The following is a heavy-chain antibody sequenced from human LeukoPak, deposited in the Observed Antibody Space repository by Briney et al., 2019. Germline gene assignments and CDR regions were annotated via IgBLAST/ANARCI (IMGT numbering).Heavy chain of an antibody. D-gene: IGHD3-3*01. CDR2: ISGSGGST. CDR1: GGTFSSYA. CDR3: AKDAVLRFLEWLSGYYMDV. Sequence: SGGSLRLSCAASGGTFSSYAMSWVRQAPGKGLEWVSAISGSGGSTYYAVSVKGRFTISRDNSKNPLYLQMNNLRAEDTAVYYCAKDAVLRFLEWLSGYYMDVWGKGTTVTVSS. J-gene: IGHJ6*03. V-gene: IGHV3-23*01.